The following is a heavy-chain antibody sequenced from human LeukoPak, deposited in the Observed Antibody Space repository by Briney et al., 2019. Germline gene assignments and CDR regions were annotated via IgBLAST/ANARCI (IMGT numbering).Heavy chain of an antibody. J-gene: IGHJ5*02. Sequence: PSETLSLTCAVYGGSFSGYYWSWIRQPPAKGLEWIGEINHSGSTNYNPSLKSRVTISVDTSKNQFSLKLSSVTAADTAVYYFARRCSSTSCYGGWFDPWGQGTLVTVSS. CDR2: INHSGST. D-gene: IGHD2-2*01. CDR1: GGSFSGYY. CDR3: ARRCSSTSCYGGWFDP. V-gene: IGHV4-34*01.